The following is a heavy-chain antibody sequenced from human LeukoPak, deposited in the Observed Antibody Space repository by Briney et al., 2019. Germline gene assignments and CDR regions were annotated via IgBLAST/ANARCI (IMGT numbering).Heavy chain of an antibody. J-gene: IGHJ4*02. Sequence: SETLSLTCTVSDDSVSSGSYYWSWIPQPPGQGLVWTGNIYYSGNTNYNHSLKSRVTISVDMSKNQFSLKLSSVTAADTAVYYCARELYCSGGSCYSEEYFDYWGQGTLVTVSS. CDR1: DDSVSSGSYY. CDR2: IYYSGNT. V-gene: IGHV4-61*01. D-gene: IGHD2-15*01. CDR3: ARELYCSGGSCYSEEYFDY.